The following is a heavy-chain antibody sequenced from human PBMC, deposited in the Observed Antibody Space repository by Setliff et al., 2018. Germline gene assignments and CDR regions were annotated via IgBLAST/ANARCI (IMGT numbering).Heavy chain of an antibody. J-gene: IGHJ4*02. D-gene: IGHD1-7*01. CDR1: GFTFSNYA. CDR2: FIRFDRNT. V-gene: IGHV3-23*03. Sequence: GGSLRLSCAASGFTFSNYAMSWVRQAPGKGLQWVAFIRFDRNTFYTDSVKGRFTIFRDGSKNTLYLQMTSLRAEDTAVYYCAKPQVELRWGFESWGQGTPVTVSS. CDR3: AKPQVELRWGFES.